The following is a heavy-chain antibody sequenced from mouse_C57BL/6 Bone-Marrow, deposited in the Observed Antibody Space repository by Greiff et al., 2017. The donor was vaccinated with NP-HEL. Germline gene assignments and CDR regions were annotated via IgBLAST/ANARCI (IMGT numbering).Heavy chain of an antibody. CDR2: INPYNGGT. J-gene: IGHJ4*01. CDR3: ARGHYSGSAMDY. D-gene: IGHD2-12*01. V-gene: IGHV1-19*01. CDR1: GYTFTDYY. Sequence: VQLQQSGPVLVKPGASVKMSCKASGYTFTDYYMNWVKQSHGKSLEWIGVINPYNGGTSYNQKFKGKATLTVDKSSSTAYMELNSLTSEDSAIYYCARGHYSGSAMDYWGQGTSVTVSS.